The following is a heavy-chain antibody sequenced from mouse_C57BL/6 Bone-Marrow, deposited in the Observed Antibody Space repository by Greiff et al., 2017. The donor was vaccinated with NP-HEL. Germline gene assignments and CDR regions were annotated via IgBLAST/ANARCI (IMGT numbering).Heavy chain of an antibody. V-gene: IGHV1-53*01. J-gene: IGHJ2*01. Sequence: QVQLQQPGTELVKPGASVKLSCKASGYTFTSYWMHWVKQRPGQGLEWIGNINPSNGGTNYNEKFKSKATLTVDKSSSTAYMQLSSLTSEDSAVYYCARDGLTTVVATPFDYWGQGTTLTVSS. CDR2: INPSNGGT. CDR3: ARDGLTTVVATPFDY. D-gene: IGHD1-1*01. CDR1: GYTFTSYW.